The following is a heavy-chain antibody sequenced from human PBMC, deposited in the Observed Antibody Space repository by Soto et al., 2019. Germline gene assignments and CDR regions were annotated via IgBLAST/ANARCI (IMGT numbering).Heavy chain of an antibody. J-gene: IGHJ6*03. CDR2: IYYSGST. V-gene: IGHV4-59*08. CDR1: GGSISSYY. D-gene: IGHD2-15*01. Sequence: SETLSLTCTVSGGSISSYYWSWIRQPPGKGLEWIGYIYYSGSTNYNPSLKSRVTISVDTSKNQFSLKLSSVTAADTAVYYCARHSPYCSGGSCYSEPYYYYMDVWGKGTTVTVSS. CDR3: ARHSPYCSGGSCYSEPYYYYMDV.